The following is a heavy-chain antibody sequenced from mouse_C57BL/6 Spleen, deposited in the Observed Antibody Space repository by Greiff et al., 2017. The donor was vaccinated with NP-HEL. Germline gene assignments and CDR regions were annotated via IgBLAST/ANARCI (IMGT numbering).Heavy chain of an antibody. Sequence: QVQLKESGAELVRPGASVTLSCKASGYTFTDYEMHWVKQTPVHGLEWIGAIDPETGGTAYNQKFKGKAILTADKSSSTAYMELRSLTSEDSAVYYCTRGLWLRREDPWFAYWGQGTLVTVSA. V-gene: IGHV1-15*01. CDR1: GYTFTDYE. J-gene: IGHJ3*01. CDR3: TRGLWLRREDPWFAY. CDR2: IDPETGGT. D-gene: IGHD2-2*01.